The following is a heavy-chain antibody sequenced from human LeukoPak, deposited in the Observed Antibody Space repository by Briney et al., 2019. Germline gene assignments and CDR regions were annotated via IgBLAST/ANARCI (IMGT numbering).Heavy chain of an antibody. V-gene: IGHV3-11*01. CDR3: ARDPDYGDPE. Sequence: GGSLRLSCTAAGFTFSDHYMSWFRLSPGKGLDWLSYITSSGSITDYADSVKGRFTISRDNAKNTMFLQMNSLRPEDTAVYYCARDPDYGDPEWGQGTLVTVSS. CDR2: ITSSGSIT. D-gene: IGHD4-17*01. J-gene: IGHJ4*02. CDR1: GFTFSDHY.